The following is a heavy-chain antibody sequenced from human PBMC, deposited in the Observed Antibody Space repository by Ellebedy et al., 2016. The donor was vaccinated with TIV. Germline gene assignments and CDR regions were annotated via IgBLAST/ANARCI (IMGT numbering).Heavy chain of an antibody. J-gene: IGHJ4*02. CDR2: IYYSGST. Sequence: SETLSLXXTVSGGSISSYYWSWIGQPPGKGLEWIGYIYYSGSTNYNPSLKSRVTISVDTSKNQFSLKLSSVTAADTAVYYCAREAYYYDSSGPIPDYFDYWGQGTLVTVSS. D-gene: IGHD3-22*01. CDR1: GGSISSYY. V-gene: IGHV4-59*01. CDR3: AREAYYYDSSGPIPDYFDY.